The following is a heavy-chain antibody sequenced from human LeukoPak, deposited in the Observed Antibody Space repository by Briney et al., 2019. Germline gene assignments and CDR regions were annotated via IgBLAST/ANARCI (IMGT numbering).Heavy chain of an antibody. CDR2: IWYDGSNK. Sequence: GGSLRLSCAASGFSFSSYGMHWVRQAPGKGLEWVAIIWYDGSNKYYADSAKGRFTISRDNSKNTLFLEMNSLRAEDTAVYYCARELSHDSSGYYPLYYYYGMDVWGQGTTVTVSS. CDR3: ARELSHDSSGYYPLYYYYGMDV. CDR1: GFSFSSYG. V-gene: IGHV3-33*02. D-gene: IGHD3-22*01. J-gene: IGHJ6*02.